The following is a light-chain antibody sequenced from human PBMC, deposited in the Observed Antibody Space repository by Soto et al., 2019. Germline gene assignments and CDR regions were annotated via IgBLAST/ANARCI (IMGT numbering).Light chain of an antibody. CDR2: DVS. CDR3: GSYTTINTMI. V-gene: IGLV2-14*01. J-gene: IGLJ2*01. Sequence: QSALTQPGSVSGSPGQSITISCAGTSGDVGAYNYVTWFQQYPGKVPKLIIYDVSDRPSGVSDRFSGSKSGNTASLTISGLLAEDEADYYCGSYTTINTMIFGGGTKLTVL. CDR1: SGDVGAYNY.